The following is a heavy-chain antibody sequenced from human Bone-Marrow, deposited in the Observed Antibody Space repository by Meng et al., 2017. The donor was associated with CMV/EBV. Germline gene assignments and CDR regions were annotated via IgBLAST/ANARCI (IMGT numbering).Heavy chain of an antibody. D-gene: IGHD1-26*01. CDR3: ARVMSGGHFSRIDS. J-gene: IGHJ4*02. Sequence: ESLKISCAASGFTVSSNYMTWVRQPPGKGLEWVANIKQGGGEKSYVDSLKGRFTISRDNARNSVFLQVSGLRAEDTAVYYCARVMSGGHFSRIDSWGQGTLVTVSS. CDR1: GFTVSSNY. CDR2: IKQGGGEK. V-gene: IGHV3-7*03.